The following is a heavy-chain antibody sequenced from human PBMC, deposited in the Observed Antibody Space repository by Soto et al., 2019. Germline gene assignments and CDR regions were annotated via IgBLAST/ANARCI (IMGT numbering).Heavy chain of an antibody. D-gene: IGHD6-19*01. CDR2: ISYDGSNK. V-gene: IGHV3-30*18. Sequence: GGSLRLSCAASGFTFSSYGMHWVRQAPGKGLEWVAVISYDGSNKYYADSVKGRFTISRDNSKNTLYLQMNSLRAEDTAVYYCAKDSSFLSPVIAVAGRWYYFDYWGQGTLVTVSS. J-gene: IGHJ4*02. CDR3: AKDSSFLSPVIAVAGRWYYFDY. CDR1: GFTFSSYG.